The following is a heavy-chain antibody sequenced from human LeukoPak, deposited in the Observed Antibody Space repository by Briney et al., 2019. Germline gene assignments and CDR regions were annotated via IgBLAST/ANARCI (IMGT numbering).Heavy chain of an antibody. CDR3: ARDRDARNYFDY. V-gene: IGHV1-69*06. J-gene: IGHJ4*02. Sequence: GSSVKVSCKASGATFSSYAISWVRQAPGQGLEWMGGIIPIFGTANYAQKFQGRVTITADKSTSTAYMELSSLRSEDTAVYYCARDRDARNYFDYWGQGTLVTVSS. D-gene: IGHD2-21*02. CDR1: GATFSSYA. CDR2: IIPIFGTA.